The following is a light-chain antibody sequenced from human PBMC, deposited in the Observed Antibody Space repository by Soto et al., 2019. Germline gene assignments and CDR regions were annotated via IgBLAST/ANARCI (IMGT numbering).Light chain of an antibody. CDR2: WTS. Sequence: DIVMTQSPDSLAVSLGERATINCKSSQSVLYSANNKNYLAWYQQKPGQPPKLLIYWTSTRESGVPDRFSGSGSGTDFTLTISSLQAEDVAVYYCQQYYNIPYTFGLGTKVDIK. J-gene: IGKJ2*01. CDR3: QQYYNIPYT. V-gene: IGKV4-1*01. CDR1: QSVLYSANNKNY.